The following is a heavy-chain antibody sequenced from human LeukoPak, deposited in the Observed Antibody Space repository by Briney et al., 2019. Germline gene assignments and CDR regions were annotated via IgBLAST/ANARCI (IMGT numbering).Heavy chain of an antibody. CDR1: GFTFDDYG. V-gene: IGHV3-20*04. CDR2: INWNGGST. Sequence: GGSLRLSCAASGFTFDDYGMSWVRQAPGKGLEWVSGINWNGGSTGYADSVKGRFTISRDNAKNSLYLQMNSLRAEDTALYYCARGHISDIVVVVAAPPRGYYMDVWGKGTTVTVSS. CDR3: ARGHISDIVVVVAAPPRGYYMDV. D-gene: IGHD2-15*01. J-gene: IGHJ6*03.